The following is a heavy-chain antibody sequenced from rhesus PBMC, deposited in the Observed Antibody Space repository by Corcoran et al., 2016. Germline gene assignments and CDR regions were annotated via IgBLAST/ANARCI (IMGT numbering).Heavy chain of an antibody. Sequence: QLQLQESGPGLVKPSETLSLTCAVSGGSISSNYWSWIRQPPGKELECIGRISGIGGRTAYNPPLNSVVTISPCTSKNHFSLKLSCVTAADTAVYYCARGGYYSGSWYFDSWGQGVLVTVSS. V-gene: IGHV4-173*01. CDR1: GGSISSNY. CDR3: ARGGYYSGSWYFDS. D-gene: IGHD3-16*01. J-gene: IGHJ4*01. CDR2: ISGIGGRT.